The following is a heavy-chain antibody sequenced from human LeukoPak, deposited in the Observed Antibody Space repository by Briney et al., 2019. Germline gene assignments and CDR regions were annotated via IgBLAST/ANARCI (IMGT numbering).Heavy chain of an antibody. Sequence: SVTVSCKAYGYTFTGPYTHWVRQAPGQGLEWMGWINPSSGGTNYAQKFQGTVTMTRDTPTSPAYMEVSRRRSDHTAVYYCASRKLANDYWGQGTLVTVSS. CDR2: INPSSGGT. V-gene: IGHV1-2*02. CDR3: ASRKLANDY. D-gene: IGHD1-1*01. CDR1: GYTFTGPY. J-gene: IGHJ4*02.